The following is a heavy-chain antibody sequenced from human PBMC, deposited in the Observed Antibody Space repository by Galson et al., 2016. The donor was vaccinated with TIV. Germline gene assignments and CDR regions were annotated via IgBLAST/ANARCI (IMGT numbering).Heavy chain of an antibody. J-gene: IGHJ4*02. CDR3: ARHHHNAHHDY. CDR2: NSFSGAS. D-gene: IGHD2-8*01. V-gene: IGHV4-39*01. Sequence: SETLSLTCTVSGGSVIIDNYYWGWVRQPPGKGLEYIGSNSFSGASAYNPSLKGRVTIVVDTSKNQFSLRMDSLTAADTAIYYCARHHHNAHHDYWGQGALVTFSS. CDR1: GGSVIIDNYY.